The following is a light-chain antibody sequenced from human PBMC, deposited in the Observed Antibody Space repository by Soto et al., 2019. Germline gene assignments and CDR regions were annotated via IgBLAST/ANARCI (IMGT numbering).Light chain of an antibody. CDR1: QSVSSY. Sequence: EIVLTQSPATLSLSPGERATLYCRASQSVSSYLAWYQQKPGQAPRLLIYDASNRATGIRARFSGSGSGTDVTLTISNLETEDVAVYCCQQRRDCPLAFVGWTKKEIK. J-gene: IGKJ4*01. CDR2: DAS. CDR3: QQRRDCPLA. V-gene: IGKV3-11*01.